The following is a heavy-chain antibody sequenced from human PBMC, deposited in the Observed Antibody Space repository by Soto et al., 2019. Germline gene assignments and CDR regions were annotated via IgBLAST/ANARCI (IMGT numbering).Heavy chain of an antibody. Sequence: EVQLLESGGGLVQPGGSLRLSCAASGFTFSSYAMSWVRQAPGKGLEWVSAISGSGGSTYYAYSVKGRFTITKDNTKNSLYLQMNSLKAEDTDLYYYEKGSSYTGSGSYDWFDTWGQGTLVTVSS. CDR1: GFTFSSYA. D-gene: IGHD3-10*01. CDR2: ISGSGGST. CDR3: EKGSSYTGSGSYDWFDT. J-gene: IGHJ5*02. V-gene: IGHV3-23*01.